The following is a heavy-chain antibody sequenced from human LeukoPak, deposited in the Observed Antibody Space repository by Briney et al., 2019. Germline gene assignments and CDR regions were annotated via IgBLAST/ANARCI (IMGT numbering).Heavy chain of an antibody. D-gene: IGHD3-22*01. CDR1: GFTFSGSW. Sequence: GGSLRLSCAASGFTFSGSWMGWVRQAPGKGLEWVAIINQNGNEKYYVDSVKGRSTISRDNAKNSLFFQMNSLRAEDTAVYYCARASVVVVTFDYWGQGTLVTVSS. J-gene: IGHJ4*02. V-gene: IGHV3-7*01. CDR3: ARASVVVVTFDY. CDR2: INQNGNEK.